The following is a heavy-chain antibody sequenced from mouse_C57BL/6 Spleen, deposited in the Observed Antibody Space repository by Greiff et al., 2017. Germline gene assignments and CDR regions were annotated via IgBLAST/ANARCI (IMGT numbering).Heavy chain of an antibody. Sequence: VQLQQSGPELVKPGASVKISCKASGYSFTDYNMNWVKQSNGKSLEWIGVINPNYGTTSYNQKFKGKATLTVDQSSSTAYMQLNSLTSEDSAVYDCARRGQLRLDAWFAYWGQGTLVTVSA. CDR2: INPNYGTT. V-gene: IGHV1-39*01. D-gene: IGHD3-2*02. CDR1: GYSFTDYN. CDR3: ARRGQLRLDAWFAY. J-gene: IGHJ3*01.